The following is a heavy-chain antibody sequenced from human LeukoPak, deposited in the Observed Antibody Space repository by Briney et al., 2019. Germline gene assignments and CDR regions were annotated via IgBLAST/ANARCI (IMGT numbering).Heavy chain of an antibody. J-gene: IGHJ4*02. CDR3: AKGYYYDSSED. Sequence: GGSLRLSCGASGFTFSSYAMTWVRQAPGKGLEWVSAISGSGGSTYYADSVRGRFTISRDNSKNTLYLQMNSLRAEDTAVYYCAKGYYYDSSEDWGQGTLATVSS. CDR1: GFTFSSYA. D-gene: IGHD3-22*01. V-gene: IGHV3-23*01. CDR2: ISGSGGST.